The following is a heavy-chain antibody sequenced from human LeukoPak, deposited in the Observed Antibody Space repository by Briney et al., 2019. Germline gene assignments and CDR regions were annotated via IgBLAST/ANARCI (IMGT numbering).Heavy chain of an antibody. D-gene: IGHD2-2*01. CDR3: ARVEAYCTSTSCYGLWGRWFDP. V-gene: IGHV1-18*01. J-gene: IGHJ5*02. CDR2: ISAYNGNT. Sequence: GASVKVSCKASNYTFTSYGISWVRQAPGQGLEWMGWISAYNGNTNYAQKFQGRVTMTTDTSTSTAYMELRSLRSDDTAMYYCARVEAYCTSTSCYGLWGRWFDPWGQGTLVTVSS. CDR1: NYTFTSYG.